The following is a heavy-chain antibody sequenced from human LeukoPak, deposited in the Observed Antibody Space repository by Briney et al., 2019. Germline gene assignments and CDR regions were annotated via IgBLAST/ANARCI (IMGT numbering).Heavy chain of an antibody. J-gene: IGHJ6*03. V-gene: IGHV1-2*02. Sequence: ASVKVSCKASGYTFTGYYMHWVRQAPGQGLEWMGWINPNSGGTNYAQKFQGRVTMTRDTSISTAYMELSSLRSEDTAVYYCARAVAGTNGGYYYYYMDVWGKGTTVTVSS. D-gene: IGHD6-19*01. CDR1: GYTFTGYY. CDR2: INPNSGGT. CDR3: ARAVAGTNGGYYYYYMDV.